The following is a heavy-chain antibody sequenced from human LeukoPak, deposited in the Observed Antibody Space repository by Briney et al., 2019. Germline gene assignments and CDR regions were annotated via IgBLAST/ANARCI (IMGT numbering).Heavy chain of an antibody. Sequence: SETLSLTCAVYGGSFSGYYWSWISQPPGKGLEWIGEINHSGSTNYNPSLKSRVTISVDTSKNQFSLKLSSVTAAVTAVYYCARLQRWLQLGIDYWGQGTLVTVSS. D-gene: IGHD5-24*01. CDR2: INHSGST. J-gene: IGHJ4*02. CDR3: ARLQRWLQLGIDY. V-gene: IGHV4-34*01. CDR1: GGSFSGYY.